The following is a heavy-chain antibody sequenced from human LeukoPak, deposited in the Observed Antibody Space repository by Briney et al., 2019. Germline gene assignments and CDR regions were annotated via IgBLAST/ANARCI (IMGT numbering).Heavy chain of an antibody. CDR3: ARTVTAIAPWYFDY. CDR2: IYYSGST. J-gene: IGHJ4*02. D-gene: IGHD2-21*02. CDR1: GFSFSSYA. Sequence: TGGSLRLSCAASGFSFSSYAMIWVRQPPGKGLEWIGSIYYSGSTYYNPSLKSRVTISVDTSKNQLSLKLSSVTAADTAVYYCARTVTAIAPWYFDYWGQGTLVTVSS. V-gene: IGHV4-39*01.